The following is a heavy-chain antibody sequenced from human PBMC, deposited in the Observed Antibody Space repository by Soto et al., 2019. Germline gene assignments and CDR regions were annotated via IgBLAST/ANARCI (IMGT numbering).Heavy chain of an antibody. CDR3: ARVVPGGHSDS. CDR1: GYTFGNND. CDR2: MNPNSGNT. Sequence: QVQLVQSGAEVKKPGASVKVSCKTSGYTFGNNDINWVRQAPGQGLEWMGWMNPNSGNTGYAHQFNGRVTMTRKTSINTADMELSSLTSDDTAVYSCARVVPGGHSDSWGQGTLVTV. V-gene: IGHV1-8*01. D-gene: IGHD2-2*01. J-gene: IGHJ4*02.